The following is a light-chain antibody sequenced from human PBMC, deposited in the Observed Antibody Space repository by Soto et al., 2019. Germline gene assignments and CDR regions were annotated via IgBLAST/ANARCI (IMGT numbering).Light chain of an antibody. CDR3: AAWDDNLNAYV. J-gene: IGLJ1*01. Sequence: QSALTQPASVSGSPGQSVTISCTGASSDVGAYEHVSWYQQHPGRAPKLILYDVNNRPSGVSNHFSGSKSGNTASLVISGLRSDDEADYYCAAWDDNLNAYVFGSGTKLTVL. CDR1: SSDVGAYEH. V-gene: IGLV2-14*03. CDR2: DVN.